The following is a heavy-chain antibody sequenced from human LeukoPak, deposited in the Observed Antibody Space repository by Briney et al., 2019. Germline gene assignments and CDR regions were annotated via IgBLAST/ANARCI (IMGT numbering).Heavy chain of an antibody. CDR2: LYHGGSP. Sequence: SETLSLTCAVRGGSSSGYSWSWIRQAPGKGLEWIGELYHGGSPNYNPSLKSRVIISLDTSNNHLSLRLSSVTAADTAVYYCASLAGRRSIRGLILGYYYMDVWGKGTTVTVSS. CDR3: ASLAGRRSIRGLILGYYYMDV. J-gene: IGHJ6*03. CDR1: GGSSSGYS. D-gene: IGHD3-10*01. V-gene: IGHV4-34*01.